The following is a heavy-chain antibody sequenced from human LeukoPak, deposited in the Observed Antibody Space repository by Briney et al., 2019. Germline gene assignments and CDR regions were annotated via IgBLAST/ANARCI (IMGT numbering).Heavy chain of an antibody. D-gene: IGHD3-10*01. J-gene: IGHJ5*02. CDR2: IYYSGST. CDR1: GGSISSGDYY. Sequence: PSQTLSLTCTVSGGSISSGDYYWSWIRQPPGKGLEWIGYIYYSGSTYYNPSLKSRVIISVDTSKNQFSLKLSSVTAADTAVYYCARVGVWFGERTNRFDPWGQGTLVTVSS. CDR3: ARVGVWFGERTNRFDP. V-gene: IGHV4-30-4*01.